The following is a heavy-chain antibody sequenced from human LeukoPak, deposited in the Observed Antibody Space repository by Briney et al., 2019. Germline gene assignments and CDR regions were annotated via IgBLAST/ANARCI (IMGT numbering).Heavy chain of an antibody. J-gene: IGHJ3*02. V-gene: IGHV4-34*01. D-gene: IGHD3-3*01. CDR1: GGSFSGYY. CDR3: ASRKIRFLASRGAFDI. CDR2: INHSGST. Sequence: PSENLSLTCAVYGGSFSGYYWSWIRQPPGKGLEWIGEINHSGSTNYNPSLKSRVTISVDTSKNQFSLKLSSVTAADTAVYYCASRKIRFLASRGAFDIWGQGTMVTVSS.